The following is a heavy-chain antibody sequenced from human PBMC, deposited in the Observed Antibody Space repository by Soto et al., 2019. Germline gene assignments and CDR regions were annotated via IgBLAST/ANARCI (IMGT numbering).Heavy chain of an antibody. V-gene: IGHV4-30-4*01. D-gene: IGHD3-3*01. CDR2: IYYSGST. Sequence: PSETLSLTCTVSGGSISSGDYYWSWIRQPPGKGLEWIGYIYYSGSTYYNPSLKSRVTISVDTSKNQFSLKLSSVTAADTAVYYCARMKAFWSGQADYWGQGTLVTVSS. J-gene: IGHJ4*02. CDR1: GGSISSGDYY. CDR3: ARMKAFWSGQADY.